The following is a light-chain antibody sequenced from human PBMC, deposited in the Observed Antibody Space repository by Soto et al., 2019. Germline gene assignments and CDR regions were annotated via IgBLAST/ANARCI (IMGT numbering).Light chain of an antibody. CDR1: QGISNY. V-gene: IGKV1-27*01. Sequence: DIQMTQSPSSLSASVGDRVTITCRARQGISNYLAWYQQKPGKVPKLLIYAASTLQSGVPSRFSGSGSGTDFNLTISSLQPEDVATYYCQKYNSAPLTLGGGTKVEIK. CDR2: AAS. CDR3: QKYNSAPLT. J-gene: IGKJ4*01.